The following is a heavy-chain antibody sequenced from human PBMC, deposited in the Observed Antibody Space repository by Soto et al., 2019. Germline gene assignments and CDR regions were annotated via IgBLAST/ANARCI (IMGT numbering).Heavy chain of an antibody. D-gene: IGHD3-10*01. J-gene: IGHJ4*02. CDR3: ARVHYYGSGHRFDY. CDR2: ISYNGNT. Sequence: PSETLSLTCTVSGGSINNYYWSWIRQTPGNGLEWIGHISYNGNTDYNPSLKSRVTISVDTSKNHFSLRLSSVTAADTALYYCARVHYYGSGHRFDYWGQGTLVTGSS. V-gene: IGHV4-59*01. CDR1: GGSINNYY.